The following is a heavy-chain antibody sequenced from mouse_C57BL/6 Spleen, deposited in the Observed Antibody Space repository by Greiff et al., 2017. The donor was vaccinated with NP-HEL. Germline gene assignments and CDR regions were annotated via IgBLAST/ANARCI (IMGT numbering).Heavy chain of an antibody. Sequence: QVHVKQPGAELVKPGASVKVSCKASGYTFTSYWMHWVKQRPGQGLEWIGRIHPSDSDTNYNQKFKGKATLTVDKSSSTAYMQLSSLTSEDSAVYYCAIPYGNYGAMDYWGQGTSVTVSS. J-gene: IGHJ4*01. CDR2: IHPSDSDT. V-gene: IGHV1-74*01. CDR3: AIPYGNYGAMDY. CDR1: GYTFTSYW. D-gene: IGHD2-1*01.